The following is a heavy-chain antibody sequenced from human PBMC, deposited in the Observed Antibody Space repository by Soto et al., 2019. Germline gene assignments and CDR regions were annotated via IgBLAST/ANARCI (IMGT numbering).Heavy chain of an antibody. J-gene: IGHJ4*02. Sequence: GGSLRLSCAASGFTFSNYVMSWVRQAPGKGLEWVSTISGSGTSTYYSDSVKGRFTISRDNSKDTLYLQMNSLRAEDTAVYYCAKDLCDYSSGSCYFGNWGQGTLVTVSS. CDR3: AKDLCDYSSGSCYFGN. CDR2: ISGSGTST. V-gene: IGHV3-23*01. CDR1: GFTFSNYV. D-gene: IGHD6-19*01.